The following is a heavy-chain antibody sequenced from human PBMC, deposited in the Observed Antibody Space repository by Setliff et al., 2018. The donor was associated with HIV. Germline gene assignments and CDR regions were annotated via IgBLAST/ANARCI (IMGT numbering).Heavy chain of an antibody. CDR2: IFYTESTNYTPSIKST. D-gene: IGHD2-8*01. CDR3: ARSRPRSMDFYMDV. J-gene: IGHJ6*03. CDR1: GGSISGYY. V-gene: IGHV4-59*01. Sequence: PSETLSLTCTVSGGSISGYYWSWIRQPPGKGLEWIGYIFYTESTNYTPSIKSTNYNPSLKSRVTVSLDTSQNQFSLNLSSVTAADTAVYYCARSRPRSMDFYMDVWGKGTTVTVSS.